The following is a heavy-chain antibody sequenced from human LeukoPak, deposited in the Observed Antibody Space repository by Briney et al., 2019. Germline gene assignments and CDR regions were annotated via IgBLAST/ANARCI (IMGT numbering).Heavy chain of an antibody. D-gene: IGHD2-2*01. J-gene: IGHJ6*02. Sequence: GGSLRLSCAASGFTFSIYAMSWVRQAPGKGLEWVSSIGGSGSGYSTYYADSVKSRFTISRDTSKNTLCLQMNSLRAEDTAVYYCARDTYCSSTSCYHYYYYGMDVWGQGTTVTVSS. CDR2: IGGSGSGYST. CDR3: ARDTYCSSTSCYHYYYYGMDV. CDR1: GFTFSIYA. V-gene: IGHV3-23*01.